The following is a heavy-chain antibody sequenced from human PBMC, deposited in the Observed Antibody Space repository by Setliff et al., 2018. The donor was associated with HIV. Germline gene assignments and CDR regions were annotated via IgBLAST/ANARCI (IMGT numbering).Heavy chain of an antibody. CDR3: VKGPADIYYYYGMDV. CDR2: ISWNSGSI. V-gene: IGHV3-9*01. CDR1: GFTFDDYA. Sequence: PGGSLRLSCAASGFTFDDYAMHWVRQAPGKGLEWVSGISWNSGSIGYADSVKGRFTISRDNAKNSLYLQMNSLRAEDTALYYCVKGPADIYYYYGMDVWGQGTTVTVSS. J-gene: IGHJ6*02. D-gene: IGHD2-15*01.